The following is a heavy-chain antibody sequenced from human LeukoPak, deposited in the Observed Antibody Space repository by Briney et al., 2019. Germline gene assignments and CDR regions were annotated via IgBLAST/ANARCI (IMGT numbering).Heavy chain of an antibody. CDR3: ARAMWGTPYYYYMDV. Sequence: PGGSLRLSCAASGFTFSSYSMNWVRQAPGKGLEWVSYISSSSSTIYYADSVKGRFTISRDNAKNSLYLQMNSLRAEDTAVYYCARAMWGTPYYYYMDVWGKGTTVTVSS. CDR1: GFTFSSYS. J-gene: IGHJ6*03. V-gene: IGHV3-48*01. CDR2: ISSSSSTI. D-gene: IGHD1-1*01.